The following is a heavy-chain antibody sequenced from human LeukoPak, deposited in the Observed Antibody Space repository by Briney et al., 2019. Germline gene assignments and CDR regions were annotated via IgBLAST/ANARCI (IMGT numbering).Heavy chain of an antibody. J-gene: IGHJ1*01. CDR1: GGSIDTYY. D-gene: IGHD6-13*01. Sequence: SETLSLTCIVSGGSIDTYYWSWIRQPPGKGLEWIGNIHHSGSTYYNPSLKSRVTISVDTSKNQLSLKLSSVTAADTAVYYCARVAAGIGFFQHWGQGTLVTVSS. V-gene: IGHV4-59*08. CDR2: IHHSGST. CDR3: ARVAAGIGFFQH.